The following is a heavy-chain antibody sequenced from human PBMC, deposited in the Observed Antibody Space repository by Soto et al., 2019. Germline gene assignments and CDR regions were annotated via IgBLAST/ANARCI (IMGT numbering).Heavy chain of an antibody. CDR1: GFTFDDYA. J-gene: IGHJ4*02. Sequence: EVQLVESGGGLVQPGRSLRLSCAASGFTFDDYAMHWVRQAPGKGLEWVSGISWNSGSIGYADSVKGRFTISRDNAKNSLYLQMCSLRAEDTALYYCAKGLGTVTTGYYFDYWGQGTLVTVSS. V-gene: IGHV3-9*01. CDR2: ISWNSGSI. CDR3: AKGLGTVTTGYYFDY. D-gene: IGHD4-4*01.